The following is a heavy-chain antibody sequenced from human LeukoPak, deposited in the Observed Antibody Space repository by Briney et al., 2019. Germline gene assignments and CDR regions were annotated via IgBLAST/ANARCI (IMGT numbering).Heavy chain of an antibody. CDR3: ASLKNYYDSSGYLVTDAFDI. D-gene: IGHD3-22*01. Sequence: ASVKVSCKASGYSFTDKYMHWVRQAPGQGLEWMGWINPNSGGTNYAQKFQGRVTMTTDTSMSTAYMELSRLTSDDTAVYYCASLKNYYDSSGYLVTDAFDIWGQGTMVTVSS. CDR2: INPNSGGT. V-gene: IGHV1-2*02. J-gene: IGHJ3*02. CDR1: GYSFTDKY.